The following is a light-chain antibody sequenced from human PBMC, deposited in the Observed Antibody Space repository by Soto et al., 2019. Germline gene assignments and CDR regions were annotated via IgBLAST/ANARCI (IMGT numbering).Light chain of an antibody. CDR2: KAS. V-gene: IGKV1-5*03. CDR1: QSISSW. Sequence: DIQMTQSPSTLSASVGDRVTITCRASQSISSWLAWYQQKPGKAPKLLIYKASSLESGVSSRFSGSGSGTEFTFTISSLQPDDFATYYCQQYNSYSLTFGGGTKVDIK. J-gene: IGKJ4*01. CDR3: QQYNSYSLT.